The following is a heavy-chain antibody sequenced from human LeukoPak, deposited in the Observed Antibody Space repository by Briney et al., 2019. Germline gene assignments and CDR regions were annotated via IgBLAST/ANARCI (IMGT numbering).Heavy chain of an antibody. D-gene: IGHD3-10*01. CDR1: GYTFTGYY. CDR3: AGDQMLRYYYGSGGNYYFDY. CDR2: INPNSGGT. Sequence: ASVKVSCKASGYTFTGYYMHWVRQAPGQGLEWMGWINPNSGGTNYAQKFQGWVTMTRDTSISTAYMELSRLRSDDTAVYYCAGDQMLRYYYGSGGNYYFDYWGQGTLVTVSS. V-gene: IGHV1-2*04. J-gene: IGHJ4*02.